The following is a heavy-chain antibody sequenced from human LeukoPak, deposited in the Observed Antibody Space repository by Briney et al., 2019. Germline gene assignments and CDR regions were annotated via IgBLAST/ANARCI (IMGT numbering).Heavy chain of an antibody. CDR1: GYRFSDYY. J-gene: IGHJ4*02. V-gene: IGHV5-51*01. CDR3: ARPGYRYAYDY. D-gene: IGHD5-18*01. Sequence: LGESLKISCKGSGYRFSDYYIAWVRQMPGKGLEWLGIIYPGDSDTRYSPSFQGQVTISADKSISTAFLQWSSLKASDTAIYYCARPGYRYAYDYWGQGTLVTVSS. CDR2: IYPGDSDT.